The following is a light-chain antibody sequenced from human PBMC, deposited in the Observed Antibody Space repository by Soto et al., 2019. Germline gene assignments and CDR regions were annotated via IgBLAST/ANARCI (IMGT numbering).Light chain of an antibody. CDR3: QSYDSSLSGSV. J-gene: IGLJ3*02. CDR1: SSNIGAGYD. CDR2: RNS. Sequence: QSVLTQPPSVSGAPGQRVTISCTGSSSNIGAGYDVHWYQQLPGTAPKLLIYRNSNRPSGVPDRVSGSKSGTSASLAITGLQAEDEADYYFQSYDSSLSGSVFGGGTKLTVL. V-gene: IGLV1-40*01.